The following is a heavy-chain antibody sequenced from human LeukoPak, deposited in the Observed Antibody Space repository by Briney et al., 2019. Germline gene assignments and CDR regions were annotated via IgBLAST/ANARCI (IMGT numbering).Heavy chain of an antibody. Sequence: ASVKVSCKASGYTFTGYCINWVRQAPGQGLEWMGRINPNSGGTNYAQKFQGGVTMTRDTSISTAYMEVSRLRSDDTAIYYCARDMPAGLGFDYWGQGTLVTVSS. V-gene: IGHV1-2*06. CDR2: INPNSGGT. CDR3: ARDMPAGLGFDY. D-gene: IGHD2-2*01. J-gene: IGHJ4*02. CDR1: GYTFTGYC.